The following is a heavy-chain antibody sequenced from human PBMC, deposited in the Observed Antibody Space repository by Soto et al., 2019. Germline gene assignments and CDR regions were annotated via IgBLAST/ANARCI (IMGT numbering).Heavy chain of an antibody. V-gene: IGHV3-23*01. D-gene: IGHD6-6*01. Sequence: VQLLESGGDLVQPGGSLRLSCSASGFNFTTYGMNWVRQAPGKGLEWVSSISDSGDETYYTDSVKGRFTVSRDNSKNTVYRQINNLRADDTACYNFSNRVAYTSSSVDLVNCGKRTLVTV. J-gene: IGHJ4*01. CDR2: ISDSGDET. CDR1: GFNFTTYG. CDR3: SNRVAYTSSSVDLVN.